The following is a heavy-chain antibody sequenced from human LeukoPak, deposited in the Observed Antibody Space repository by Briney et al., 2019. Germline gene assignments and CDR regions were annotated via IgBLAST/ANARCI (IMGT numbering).Heavy chain of an antibody. CDR1: GGSISGYY. V-gene: IGHV4-4*07. D-gene: IGHD2/OR15-2a*01. CDR3: AREGKYRENIVSEGSGWFDP. J-gene: IGHJ5*02. Sequence: SETLSLTCTVSGGSISGYYWSWIRQPAGKGLEWIGHIYTSGSTSYNPSLKSRVTMSVDTSKNQFSLKLSSVTAADTAVYYCAREGKYRENIVSEGSGWFDPWGQGTLVTVSS. CDR2: IYTSGST.